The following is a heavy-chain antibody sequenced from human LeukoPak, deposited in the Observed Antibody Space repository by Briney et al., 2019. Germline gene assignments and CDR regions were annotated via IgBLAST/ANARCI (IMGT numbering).Heavy chain of an antibody. J-gene: IGHJ4*02. Sequence: GGSLRLSCAASGFIFSAYWMHWVRQVPGKGLVCVSRINNDGTATLFADSVKGRFTISRDNAKNTLYLQMDSLRAEDTAMYYCAREILEPGKTHEYWGQGTLVTVSS. D-gene: IGHD1-1*01. CDR1: GFIFSAYW. V-gene: IGHV3-74*01. CDR3: AREILEPGKTHEY. CDR2: INNDGTAT.